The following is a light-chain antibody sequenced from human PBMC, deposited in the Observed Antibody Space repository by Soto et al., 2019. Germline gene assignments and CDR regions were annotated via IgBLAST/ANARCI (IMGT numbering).Light chain of an antibody. J-gene: IGKJ2*01. V-gene: IGKV3-20*01. CDR2: GAS. Sequence: EIVLTQSPGTLSLSPGEGASVSCRASQSLNSGYLAWYQQKPGQAPRLLIYGASSRASGIPDRFRGSRSGTNFTLSISRLEPEDFAVYFCQQYARAPYTSVHRSK. CDR1: QSLNSGY. CDR3: QQYARAPYT.